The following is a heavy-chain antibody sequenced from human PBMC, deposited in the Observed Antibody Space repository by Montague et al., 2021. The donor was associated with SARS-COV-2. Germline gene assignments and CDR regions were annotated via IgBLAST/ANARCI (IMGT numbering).Heavy chain of an antibody. V-gene: IGHV3-23*03. D-gene: IGHD3-3*01. J-gene: IGHJ4*02. CDR3: AKDPHYDFWSGYYFDY. CDR2: IYSGGSST. Sequence: SLRLSCPASGFTFSSYAMSWVRQAPGKGLEWVSVIYSGGSSTYYADSVKGRFTISRDNSKNTLYLQMNSLRAEDTAVYYCAKDPHYDFWSGYYFDYWGQGTLVTVSS. CDR1: GFTFSSYA.